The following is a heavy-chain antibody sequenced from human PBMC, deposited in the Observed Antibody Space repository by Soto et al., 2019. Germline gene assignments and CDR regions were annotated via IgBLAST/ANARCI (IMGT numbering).Heavy chain of an antibody. CDR2: ISYDGSNE. J-gene: IGHJ4*02. Sequence: PGESLRLSCAASGFTFRNYGMHWDRQAPGKGLEWVAGISYDGSNEYYADSMKGRFTISRDNSKNTLYLQMHSLRAEDTAVYFCAKDRRGKNYSLLDYWGQGTLVTVSS. CDR3: AKDRRGKNYSLLDY. CDR1: GFTFRNYG. V-gene: IGHV3-30*18. D-gene: IGHD2-15*01.